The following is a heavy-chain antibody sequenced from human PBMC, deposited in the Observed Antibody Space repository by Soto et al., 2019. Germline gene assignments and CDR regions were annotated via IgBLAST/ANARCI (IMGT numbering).Heavy chain of an antibody. V-gene: IGHV3-33*01. Sequence: GGSLRLSCAASGFTFSSYGMHWVRQAPGKGLEWVAVIWYDGSNKYYADSVKGRFTISRDNSKNTLYLQMNSLRAEDTAVYYCARERPYYDILTGYSQYYYGMDVRGQGTTVTVSS. CDR2: IWYDGSNK. D-gene: IGHD3-9*01. CDR1: GFTFSSYG. CDR3: ARERPYYDILTGYSQYYYGMDV. J-gene: IGHJ6*02.